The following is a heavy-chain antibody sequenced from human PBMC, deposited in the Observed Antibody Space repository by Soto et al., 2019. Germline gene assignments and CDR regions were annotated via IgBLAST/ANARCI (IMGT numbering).Heavy chain of an antibody. V-gene: IGHV4-59*08. CDR3: ARLYGYCIRNSCHGHYAMDV. D-gene: IGHD2-2*01. CDR2: IYYSGST. Sequence: ASETLSLTCTVSGGSISSYYWSWIRQPPGKGLEWIGYIYYSGSTNYNPSLKSRVTISVDTSKNQFSLKVTSVTAADTAVYYCARLYGYCIRNSCHGHYAMDVWGQGTTVTVSS. CDR1: GGSISSYY. J-gene: IGHJ6*02.